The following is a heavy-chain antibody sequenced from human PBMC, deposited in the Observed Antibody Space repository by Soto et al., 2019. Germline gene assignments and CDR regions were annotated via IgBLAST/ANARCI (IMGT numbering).Heavy chain of an antibody. CDR3: ARRGSSSWYGY. CDR1: GGSISSSSYY. D-gene: IGHD6-13*01. Sequence: QLQLQESGPGLVKPSETLSLTCTVSGGSISSSSYYWGWIRQPPGKGLEWIGSIYYSGSTYYNPSLKSRVTISVDTSKNQFSLTLSSVTDADTAVYYCARRGSSSWYGYWGQGTLVTVSS. CDR2: IYYSGST. J-gene: IGHJ4*02. V-gene: IGHV4-39*01.